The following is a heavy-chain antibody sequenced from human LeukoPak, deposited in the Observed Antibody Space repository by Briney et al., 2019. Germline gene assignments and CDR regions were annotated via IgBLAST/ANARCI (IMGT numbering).Heavy chain of an antibody. J-gene: IGHJ3*02. Sequence: GGSLRLSCAASGFTFDDYGMSWVRQAPGKGLERVSGINWNGGSTGYADSVKGRFTISRDNAKNSLYLQMSSLRAKDTALYYCARGVTMIRYDAFDIWGQGTTVTVSS. D-gene: IGHD3-22*01. CDR2: INWNGGST. CDR1: GFTFDDYG. CDR3: ARGVTMIRYDAFDI. V-gene: IGHV3-20*04.